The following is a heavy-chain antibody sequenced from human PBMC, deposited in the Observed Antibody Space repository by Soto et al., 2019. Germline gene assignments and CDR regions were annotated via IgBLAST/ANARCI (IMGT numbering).Heavy chain of an antibody. CDR2: ITWNSDGM. CDR3: ATEDSGCSGDMDV. D-gene: IGHD3-10*02. CDR1: GFNFNDHG. J-gene: IGHJ6*02. Sequence: EVQLVESGGGLVQPGRSLRLSCIASGFNFNDHGMHWVRQAPGKGLEWVSGITWNSDGMGYADSVKGRFTISRDNAKNSLHLNMNSLRVEDTALYSCATEDSGCSGDMDVWGQGTTVTVSS. V-gene: IGHV3-9*01.